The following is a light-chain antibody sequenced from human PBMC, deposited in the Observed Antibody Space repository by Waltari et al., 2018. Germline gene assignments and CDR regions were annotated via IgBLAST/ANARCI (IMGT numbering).Light chain of an antibody. V-gene: IGKV1-12*01. CDR3: QQGSSFPPT. J-gene: IGKJ1*01. CDR1: QAISNW. Sequence: DIQMTQSPSSVSASVGDRVTITCRASQAISNWLAWYQQKPGKGPNLLIFGAFTLQGGVPSRFSGSGSGTDFTLTISGLQPEDSATYFCQQGSSFPPTFGQGTKVEIK. CDR2: GAF.